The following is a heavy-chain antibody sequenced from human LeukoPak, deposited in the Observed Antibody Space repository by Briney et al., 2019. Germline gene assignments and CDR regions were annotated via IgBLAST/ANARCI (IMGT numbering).Heavy chain of an antibody. J-gene: IGHJ6*02. Sequence: GGSLRLSCAASGFTFSSYSMNWVRQAPGKGLEWVSYISSSSSTIYYADSVKGRFTISRDNAKNSLYPQMNSLRAEDTAVYYCARDQVADDYGDYSPENYYYYGMDVWGQGTTVTVSS. D-gene: IGHD4-17*01. CDR2: ISSSSSTI. CDR1: GFTFSSYS. CDR3: ARDQVADDYGDYSPENYYYYGMDV. V-gene: IGHV3-48*01.